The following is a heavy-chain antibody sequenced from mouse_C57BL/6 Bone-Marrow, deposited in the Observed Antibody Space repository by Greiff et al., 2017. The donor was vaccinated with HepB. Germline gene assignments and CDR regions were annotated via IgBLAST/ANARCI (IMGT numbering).Heavy chain of an antibody. Sequence: QVQLQQSGAELARPGASVKLSCKASGYTFTSYGISWVKQRTGQGLEWIGEIYPRSGNTYYNEKFKGKATLTADKSSSTAYMELRSLTSEDSAVYFCARSEWLLRHFDYWGQGTTLTVSS. CDR1: GYTFTSYG. V-gene: IGHV1-81*01. D-gene: IGHD2-3*01. CDR3: ARSEWLLRHFDY. J-gene: IGHJ2*01. CDR2: IYPRSGNT.